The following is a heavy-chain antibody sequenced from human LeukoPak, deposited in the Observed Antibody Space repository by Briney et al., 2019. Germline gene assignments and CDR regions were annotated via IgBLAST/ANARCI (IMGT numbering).Heavy chain of an antibody. J-gene: IGHJ4*02. Sequence: GGSLRLSCATSGLSFSGAWMTWVRQPPGKGLEWVGRITSRNDGKTTHYAAPVKGRFTISRDDSKNTIYLQMNSLKTEDTAVYYCNTDINTIYDKVHWGQGTLVTVSS. CDR2: ITSRNDGKTT. D-gene: IGHD5/OR15-5a*01. CDR3: NTDINTIYDKVH. CDR1: GLSFSGAW. V-gene: IGHV3-15*01.